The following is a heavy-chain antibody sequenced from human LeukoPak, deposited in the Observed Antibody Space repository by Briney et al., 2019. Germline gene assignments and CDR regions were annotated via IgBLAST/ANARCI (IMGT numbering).Heavy chain of an antibody. Sequence: GGSLRHSPAASGFTFRTYVMSWGGQAPGKGLEWVSGISGSGDRTYYAESVKGRFSISRDNSKNTVYLQMNSLRVEDTAVYYCARESITMIVVGSFYYWGEGTLVTVSS. CDR3: ARESITMIVVGSFYY. V-gene: IGHV3-23*01. D-gene: IGHD3-22*01. CDR1: GFTFRTYV. CDR2: ISGSGDRT. J-gene: IGHJ4*02.